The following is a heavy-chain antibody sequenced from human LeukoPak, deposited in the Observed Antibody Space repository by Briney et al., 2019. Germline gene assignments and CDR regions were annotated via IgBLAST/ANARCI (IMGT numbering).Heavy chain of an antibody. CDR1: GYTFTSYG. Sequence: ASVKVSCKASGYTFTSYGISWVRQAPGQGLEWMGWISAYNGNTNYAQKLQGRVTMTTDTSTSTAYMELRSLRSDDTAVYYCARGIVLLWFGELSELDYWGQGTLVTVSS. CDR2: ISAYNGNT. CDR3: ARGIVLLWFGELSELDY. V-gene: IGHV1-18*01. J-gene: IGHJ4*02. D-gene: IGHD3-10*01.